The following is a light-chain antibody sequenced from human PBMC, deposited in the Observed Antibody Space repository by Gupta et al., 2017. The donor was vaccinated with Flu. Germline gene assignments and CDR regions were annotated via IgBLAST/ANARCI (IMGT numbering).Light chain of an antibody. J-gene: IGLJ1*01. CDR2: DVS. CDR3: CSYAGSYRKV. CDR1: SSDVGGYNY. Sequence: QSALTQPRSVSVSPGQSVTISCTGTSSDVGGYNYVSWYQQHPGKAPKLMIYDVSKRPSGVPDRFSGSKSGNTDSLTISGLQAEDEADYYCCSYAGSYRKVFGTGTKVTV. V-gene: IGLV2-11*01.